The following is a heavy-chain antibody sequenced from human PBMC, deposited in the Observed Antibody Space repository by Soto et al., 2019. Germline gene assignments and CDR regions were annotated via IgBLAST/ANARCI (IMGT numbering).Heavy chain of an antibody. J-gene: IGHJ4*02. V-gene: IGHV3-21*01. Sequence: GGSLRLSCAASGFTFSSYSMNWVRQAPGKGLEWVSSISSSSSYIYYADSVKGRFTISRDNAKNSLYLQMNSLRAEDTAVYYCARAPTVVPPTIDYWGQGTLVTVSS. CDR2: ISSSSSYI. CDR3: ARAPTVVPPTIDY. CDR1: GFTFSSYS. D-gene: IGHD2-15*01.